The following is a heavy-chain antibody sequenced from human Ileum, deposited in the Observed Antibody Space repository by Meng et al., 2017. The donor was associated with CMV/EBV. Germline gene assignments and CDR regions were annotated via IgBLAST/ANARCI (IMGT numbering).Heavy chain of an antibody. CDR2: IYSGGST. D-gene: IGHD2-2*03. Sequence: ETLSLTCAASGFTVSSNYMSWVRQAPGKGLEWVSVIYSGGSTYYADSVKGRFTISRDNSKNTLYLQMNSLRAEDTAVYYCARFGYCSSTSCYEDYYYGMDVWGQGTTVTVSS. V-gene: IGHV3-53*01. J-gene: IGHJ6*02. CDR3: ARFGYCSSTSCYEDYYYGMDV. CDR1: GFTVSSNY.